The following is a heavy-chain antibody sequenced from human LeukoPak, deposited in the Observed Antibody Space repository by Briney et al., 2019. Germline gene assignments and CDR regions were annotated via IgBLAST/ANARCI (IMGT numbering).Heavy chain of an antibody. CDR2: ISSSSSYI. J-gene: IGHJ6*02. CDR1: GFTFSSYS. D-gene: IGHD2-21*01. Sequence: GGSLRLSCAASGFTFSSYSMNWVRQAPGKGLEWVSSISSSSSYIYYADSVKGRFTISRDNAKNSLYPQMNSLRAEDTAVYYCARFRHIDGMDVWGQGTTVTVSS. V-gene: IGHV3-21*01. CDR3: ARFRHIDGMDV.